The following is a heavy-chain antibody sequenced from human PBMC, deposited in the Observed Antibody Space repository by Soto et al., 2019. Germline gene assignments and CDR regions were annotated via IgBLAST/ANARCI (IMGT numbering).Heavy chain of an antibody. D-gene: IGHD5-18*01. CDR3: ARRVQLWLRQGMFDP. CDR1: GGSFSGYY. J-gene: IGHJ5*02. V-gene: IGHV4-34*01. CDR2: IYHSGST. Sequence: SETLSLTCAVYGGSFSGYYWSWIRQPPGKGLEWIGSIYHSGSTNYNPSLKSRVTISVDTSKNQFSLKLSSVTAADTAVYYCARRVQLWLRQGMFDPWGQGTLVTVSS.